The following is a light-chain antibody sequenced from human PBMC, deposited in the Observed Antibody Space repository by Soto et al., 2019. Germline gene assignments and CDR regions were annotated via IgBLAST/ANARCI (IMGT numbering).Light chain of an antibody. CDR3: CSHVGGSSPQWV. Sequence: SALTQPASVSGSPGQSITISCTGPSNDVGGYNLVSWFQQHPGKAPKLMISEVNKRPSGVSNRFSGSKSANTASLTISGLQAEDEADYYCCSHVGGSSPQWVFGGGTKLTVL. V-gene: IGLV2-23*02. J-gene: IGLJ3*02. CDR2: EVN. CDR1: SNDVGGYNL.